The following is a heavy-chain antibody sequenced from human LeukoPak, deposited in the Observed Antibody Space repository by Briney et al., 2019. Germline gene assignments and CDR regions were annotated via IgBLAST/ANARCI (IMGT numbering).Heavy chain of an antibody. Sequence: SVKVSCKASGGTFSSYAISWVRQAPGQGLEWMGGIIPIFGTANYAQKFQGRVTITADESTSTAYMELSSLRSEDTAVYYCARGLPPGYCSSTSCSSWFDPWGQGTLVTVSS. J-gene: IGHJ5*02. V-gene: IGHV1-69*13. D-gene: IGHD2-2*01. CDR2: IIPIFGTA. CDR1: GGTFSSYA. CDR3: ARGLPPGYCSSTSCSSWFDP.